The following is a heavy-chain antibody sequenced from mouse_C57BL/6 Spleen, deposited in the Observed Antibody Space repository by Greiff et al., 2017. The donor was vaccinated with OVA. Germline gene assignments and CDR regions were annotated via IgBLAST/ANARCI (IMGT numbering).Heavy chain of an antibody. CDR1: GYTFTDYY. J-gene: IGHJ1*03. CDR2: IYPGSGNT. CDR3: ARHLYDSNGGYFDV. V-gene: IGHV1-76*01. D-gene: IGHD2-5*01. Sequence: QVQLQQSGAELVRPGASVKLSCKASGYTFTDYYINWVKQRPGQGLEWIARIYPGSGNTYYNEKFKGKATLTAEKSSSTAYMQLSSLTSEDSAVYFCARHLYDSNGGYFDVWGTGTTVTVSS.